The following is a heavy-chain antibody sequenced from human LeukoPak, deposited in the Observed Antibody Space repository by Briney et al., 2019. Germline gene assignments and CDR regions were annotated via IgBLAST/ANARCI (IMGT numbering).Heavy chain of an antibody. CDR2: IYTSGST. CDR1: GGSISSGNYY. CDR3: GRGPYKYDSSGSFDY. Sequence: SETLSLTCTVSGGSISSGNYYWSWIRQPAGKGLEWIGRIYTSGSTNYNPSLKSRVTIALDTSKNQFSLKLSYVPAADKAVYYCGRGPYKYDSSGSFDYWGQGTLVTVSS. D-gene: IGHD3-22*01. V-gene: IGHV4-61*02. J-gene: IGHJ4*02.